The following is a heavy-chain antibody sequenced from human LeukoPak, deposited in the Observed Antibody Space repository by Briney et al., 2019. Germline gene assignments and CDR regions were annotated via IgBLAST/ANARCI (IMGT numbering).Heavy chain of an antibody. V-gene: IGHV3-23*01. CDR1: GFTFSSYG. J-gene: IGHJ4*02. Sequence: GGSLRLSCAASGFTFSSYGMSWVRQAPGKGLEWVSTISSSAYNTYYADSVKGRFTISRDNSANTLYLQMNSLRAEDTALYYCSKHSGSYFIYYVDSWGQGTLVTVSS. CDR3: SKHSGSYFIYYVDS. CDR2: ISSSAYNT. D-gene: IGHD1-26*01.